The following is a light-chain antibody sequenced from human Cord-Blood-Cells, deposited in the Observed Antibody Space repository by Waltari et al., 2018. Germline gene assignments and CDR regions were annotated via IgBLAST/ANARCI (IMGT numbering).Light chain of an antibody. Sequence: NFILPQPHPVSESPGKTVTISCTRSSGSLATKYVKWYQQRPGRSPTTLIYEDNQRPSGVPDRFSGSIDSSSNSASLTISGLKTEDEADYYCQSYDSSNVVFGGGTKLTVL. CDR3: QSYDSSNVV. V-gene: IGLV6-57*01. J-gene: IGLJ2*01. CDR2: EDN. CDR1: SGSLATKY.